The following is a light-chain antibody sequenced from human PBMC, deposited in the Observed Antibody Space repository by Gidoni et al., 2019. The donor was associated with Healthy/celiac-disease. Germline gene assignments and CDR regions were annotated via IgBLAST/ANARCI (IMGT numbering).Light chain of an antibody. V-gene: IGKV3-20*01. CDR3: QQYGSS. Sequence: EKVMTQSPGTLSLAPGERATLSCRASRSVSSSYLSWYQQQPGQAPRLLIYGASRRATGIPDRFSGSGSVTDFLVTLSSLEPAAFAVYSCQQYGSSVGQGTKLEL. J-gene: IGKJ2*01. CDR2: GAS. CDR1: RSVSSSY.